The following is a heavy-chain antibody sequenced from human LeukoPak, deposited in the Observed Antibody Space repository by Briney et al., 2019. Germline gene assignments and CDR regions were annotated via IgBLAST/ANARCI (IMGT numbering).Heavy chain of an antibody. CDR2: ISSSGSTI. V-gene: IGHV3-48*03. D-gene: IGHD1-1*01. J-gene: IGHJ6*04. Sequence: PGGSLRLSCAASGFTFSSYEMNWVRQAPGKGLEWVSYISSSGSTIYYADSVKGRFTISRDNAKNSLYLQMNSLRGEDTAVYYCARDSRDENGEYYYGMDVWGKETTVTVSS. CDR3: ARDSRDENGEYYYGMDV. CDR1: GFTFSSYE.